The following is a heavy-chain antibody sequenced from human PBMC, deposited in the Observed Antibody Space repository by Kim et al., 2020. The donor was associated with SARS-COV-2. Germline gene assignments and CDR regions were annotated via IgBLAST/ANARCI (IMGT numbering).Heavy chain of an antibody. Sequence: GGSLRLSCEASGFTFSSFWMSWVRQAPGKGLECVANITEDGSEKNYVDSVKGRFTISRDNTKNSLYLQMNSLRAEDTAVYYCMKDFRGDWGQGILVTVSS. V-gene: IGHV3-7*01. CDR3: MKDFRGD. CDR1: GFTFSSFW. CDR2: ITEDGSEK. D-gene: IGHD3-10*01. J-gene: IGHJ4*02.